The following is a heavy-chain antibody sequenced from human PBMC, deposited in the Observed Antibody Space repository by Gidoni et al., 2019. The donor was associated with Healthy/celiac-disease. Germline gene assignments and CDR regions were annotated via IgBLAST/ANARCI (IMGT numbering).Heavy chain of an antibody. CDR3: VKAERGYDYVWGSYGY. D-gene: IGHD3-16*01. J-gene: IGHJ4*02. Sequence: EVQLVESGGGLVQPGGSLRLSCSASGFTFSSYAMHWVRQAPGKGLEYVSAISSNGGSTYYADSVKGRFTISRDNSKNTLYLQMSSLRAEDTAVYYCVKAERGYDYVWGSYGYWGQGTLVTVSS. CDR1: GFTFSSYA. V-gene: IGHV3-64D*06. CDR2: ISSNGGST.